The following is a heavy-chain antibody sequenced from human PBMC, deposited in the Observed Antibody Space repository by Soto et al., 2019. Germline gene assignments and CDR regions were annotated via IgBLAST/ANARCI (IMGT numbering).Heavy chain of an antibody. J-gene: IGHJ6*02. CDR1: GFTVSSNY. CDR2: IYSGGST. Sequence: EVQLVESGGGLIQPGGSLRLSCAASGFTVSSNYMSWVRQAPGKGLEWVSVIYSGGSTYYADSVKGRFTISRDNSKNTLYLQMNSLRAEDTAVYYCAREALVPADPYYCYYGMDVWGQGTTVTVSS. CDR3: AREALVPADPYYCYYGMDV. V-gene: IGHV3-53*01. D-gene: IGHD2-2*01.